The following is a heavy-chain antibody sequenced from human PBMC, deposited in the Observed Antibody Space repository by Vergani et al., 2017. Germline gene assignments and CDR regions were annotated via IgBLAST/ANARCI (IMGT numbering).Heavy chain of an antibody. CDR3: ASDYQYSYYDSSGYNDAFDI. CDR2: ISSSSSYI. J-gene: IGHJ3*02. CDR1: GFTFSSYS. D-gene: IGHD3-22*01. Sequence: EVQLVESGGGLVKPGASLRLSCAASGFTFSSYSMNWVRQAPGKGLEWVSSISSSSSYIYYADSVKGRFTISRDNAKNSLYLKMNSLRAEDTAVYYCASDYQYSYYDSSGYNDAFDIWGQGTMVTVSS. V-gene: IGHV3-21*01.